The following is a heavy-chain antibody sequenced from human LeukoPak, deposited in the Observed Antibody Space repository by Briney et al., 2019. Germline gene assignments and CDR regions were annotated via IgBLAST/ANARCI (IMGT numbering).Heavy chain of an antibody. D-gene: IGHD6-19*01. CDR2: ISGSGGST. J-gene: IGHJ4*02. CDR1: GFTFSSYA. CDR3: AKDGYSSGWSFEY. Sequence: QPGRSLRLSCAASGFTFSSYAMSRVRQAPGKGLEWVSGISGSGGSTYYADSVKGRFTISRDNSKTTLYLHMNSLRAEDTAVYYCAKDGYSSGWSFEYWGQGTLVTVSS. V-gene: IGHV3-23*01.